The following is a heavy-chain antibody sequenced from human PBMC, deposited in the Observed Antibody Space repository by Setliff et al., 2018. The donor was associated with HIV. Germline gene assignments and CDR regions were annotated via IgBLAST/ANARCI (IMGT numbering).Heavy chain of an antibody. CDR2: INHRGIT. CDR1: GVSFSGYY. V-gene: IGHV4-34*01. CDR3: ARDSELGLNYHYGMDV. J-gene: IGHJ6*02. D-gene: IGHD1-26*01. Sequence: SETLSLTCAVYGVSFSGYYWSWIRQPPGKGLEWIGEINHRGITNYSPSLKSRVTISVDTSKNQFSLKLRSVTAADTAVYYCARDSELGLNYHYGMDVWGQGTTVTVSS.